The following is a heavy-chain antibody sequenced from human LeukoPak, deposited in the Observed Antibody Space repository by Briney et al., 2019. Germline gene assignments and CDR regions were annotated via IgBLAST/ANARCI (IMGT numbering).Heavy chain of an antibody. V-gene: IGHV4-38-2*02. CDR1: GYSISSGYY. CDR2: IYHSGST. J-gene: IGHJ4*02. D-gene: IGHD3-3*01. CDR3: ASTYDFWSGYYPYYFDY. Sequence: SETLSLTCTVSGYSISSGYYWGWIRQPPGKGLEWIGSIYHSGSTYYNPSLKSRVTISVDTSKNQFSLKLSSVTAADTAVYYCASTYDFWSGYYPYYFDYWGQGTLVTVSS.